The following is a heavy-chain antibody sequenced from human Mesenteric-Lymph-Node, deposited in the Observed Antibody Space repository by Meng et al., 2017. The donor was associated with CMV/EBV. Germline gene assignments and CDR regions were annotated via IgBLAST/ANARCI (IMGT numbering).Heavy chain of an antibody. CDR2: IIPILGIA. CDR1: GGTFSSYT. D-gene: IGHD6-13*01. J-gene: IGHJ5*02. V-gene: IGHV1-69*02. Sequence: QVQLVQSGAEVKKPGSSVKDSCKASGGTFSSYTISWVRQAPGQGLEWMGRIIPILGIANYEQKFQGRVTITADKSTSTAYMELSSLRSEDTAVYYCAGGIAAAGSRWFDPWGQGTLVTVSS. CDR3: AGGIAAAGSRWFDP.